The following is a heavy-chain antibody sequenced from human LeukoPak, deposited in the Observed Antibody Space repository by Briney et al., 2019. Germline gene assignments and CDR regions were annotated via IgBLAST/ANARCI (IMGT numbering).Heavy chain of an antibody. J-gene: IGHJ4*02. CDR3: ARGHPHGWELYLDY. CDR2: ISYDGNNE. V-gene: IGHV3-30*04. D-gene: IGHD1-26*01. Sequence: GGSLRLSCAASGFTFGACAMHWVRQSPGKGLEWVVLISYDGNNEWYADSVKGRFTVSRDNSKNTLYLQMNSLRVEDTAVYYCARGHPHGWELYLDYWGQGTLVTVSS. CDR1: GFTFGACA.